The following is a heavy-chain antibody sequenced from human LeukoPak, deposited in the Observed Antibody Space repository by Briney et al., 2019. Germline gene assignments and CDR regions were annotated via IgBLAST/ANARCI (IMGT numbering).Heavy chain of an antibody. CDR3: ARDLSYYDSSGYGGFDP. J-gene: IGHJ5*02. D-gene: IGHD3-22*01. CDR2: FDPEDGET. Sequence: ASVKVSCKVSGYTLTELSMHWVRQAPGKGLEWMGGFDPEDGETIYAQKFQGRVTMTRDTSTSTVYMELSSLRSEDTAVYYCARDLSYYDSSGYGGFDPWGQGTLVTVSS. V-gene: IGHV1-24*01. CDR1: GYTLTELS.